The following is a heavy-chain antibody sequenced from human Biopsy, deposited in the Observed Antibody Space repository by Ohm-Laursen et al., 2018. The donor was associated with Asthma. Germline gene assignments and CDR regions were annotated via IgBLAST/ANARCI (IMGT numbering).Heavy chain of an antibody. CDR2: ISYGGKI. CDR3: ARRITIFGVVQKDHGMDA. D-gene: IGHD3-3*01. CDR1: GGSMTPTSHY. J-gene: IGHJ6*02. Sequence: TLSLTCTVSGGSMTPTSHYWDWIRQAPGKGLEWIGYISYGGKISYNPPLKNRVTISRDTSKNQFSLRLTSSTAADTAVYFCARRITIFGVVQKDHGMDAWGQGTTVIVSS. V-gene: IGHV4-39*01.